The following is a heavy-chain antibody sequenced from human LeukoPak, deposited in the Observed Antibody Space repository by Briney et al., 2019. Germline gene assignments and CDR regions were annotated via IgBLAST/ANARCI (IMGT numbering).Heavy chain of an antibody. CDR2: ISAYNGNT. V-gene: IGHV1-18*04. D-gene: IGHD6-13*01. CDR3: ARSRFLPGIAAAAGDDFDY. Sequence: ASVKVSCKASGYTFTSYGISWVRQAPGQGLEWVGWISAYNGNTNYAQKLQGRVTMTTDTSTSTAYMELRSLRSDDTAVYHCARSRFLPGIAAAAGDDFDYWGQGTLVTVSS. CDR1: GYTFTSYG. J-gene: IGHJ4*02.